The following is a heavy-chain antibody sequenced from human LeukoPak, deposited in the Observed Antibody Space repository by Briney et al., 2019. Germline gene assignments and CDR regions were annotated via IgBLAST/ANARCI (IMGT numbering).Heavy chain of an antibody. D-gene: IGHD5-18*01. J-gene: IGHJ3*02. CDR1: GFSFSSYN. CDR3: AKDIQPDDDAFDI. V-gene: IGHV3-21*04. CDR2: ISGSSSYI. Sequence: PGGSLRLSCAASGFSFSSYNMNWVRQAPGKGLEWVSSISGSSSYIYFADSVKGRFSISRDNAKNSLYLQMNSLRAEDTALYYRAKDIQPDDDAFDIWGQGTMVTVSS.